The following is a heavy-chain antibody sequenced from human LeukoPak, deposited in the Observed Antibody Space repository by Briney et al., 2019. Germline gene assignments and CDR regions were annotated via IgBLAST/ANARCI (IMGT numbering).Heavy chain of an antibody. V-gene: IGHV3-21*01. J-gene: IGHJ5*02. D-gene: IGHD4-17*01. CDR3: ARSRNGDYVSWFDP. CDR1: GFTFSSYS. Sequence: GGSLRLSCAASGFTFSSYSMNWVRQAPGKGLEWVSSISSSSSYIYYADSVKGRFTISRDNAKNSLYLQMNSLRAEDTAVYYCARSRNGDYVSWFDPWGQGTLVTVSS. CDR2: ISSSSSYI.